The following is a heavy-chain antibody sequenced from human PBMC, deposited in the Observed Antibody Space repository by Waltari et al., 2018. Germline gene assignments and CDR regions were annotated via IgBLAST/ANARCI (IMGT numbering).Heavy chain of an antibody. V-gene: IGHV5-51*03. CDR3: ASGYYSRPIDF. Sequence: EVQLVRSGAEVRKPGASLTLSCQASGSRFITHWSAWVRQRPGKGLEWMGLINPEDSDTTISPSFQGQVTISADKSTRTAFLQWRGLKPSDTAMYYCASGYYSRPIDFWGRGTLVTVSS. CDR1: GSRFITHW. D-gene: IGHD1-26*01. CDR2: INPEDSDT. J-gene: IGHJ4*01.